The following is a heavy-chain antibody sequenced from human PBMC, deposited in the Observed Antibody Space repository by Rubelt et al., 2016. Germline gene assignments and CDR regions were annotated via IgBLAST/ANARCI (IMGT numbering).Heavy chain of an antibody. CDR1: GGSFSGYY. Sequence: QGGAGLLKPSETLSLTCAVYGGSFSGYYWSWIRQPPGKGLGWIGGINHRGSTNYNPSLKSPVTISGDPSKNHFSLELSSVDAADTAVYYCARDRWGSSGLRYFQHWGQGTLVTVSS. CDR3: ARDRWGSSGLRYFQH. J-gene: IGHJ1*01. D-gene: IGHD6-6*01. V-gene: IGHV4-34*02. CDR2: INHRGST.